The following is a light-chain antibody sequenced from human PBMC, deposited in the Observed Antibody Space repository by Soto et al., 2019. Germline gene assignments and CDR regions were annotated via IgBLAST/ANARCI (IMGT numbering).Light chain of an antibody. J-gene: IGLJ1*01. Sequence: VLTQPASVSGSPGQSITISCTGTSSDVGGYNYVSWYQQQPGKAPKFMIYDVANRPSGVSNRFSGSKSGNTASLTISGLQAEDEADYYCCSYTTSNTRQIVFGTGTKVTVL. CDR2: DVA. CDR1: SSDVGGYNY. V-gene: IGLV2-14*01. CDR3: CSYTTSNTRQIV.